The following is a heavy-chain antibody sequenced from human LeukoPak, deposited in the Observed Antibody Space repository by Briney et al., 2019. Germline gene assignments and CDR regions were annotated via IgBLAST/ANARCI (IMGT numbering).Heavy chain of an antibody. V-gene: IGHV4-59*02. D-gene: IGHD6-13*01. CDR3: AREGVAAAVSDNWFDP. CDR2: IYYTGT. Sequence: SETLSLTCTVSGGSVTDYYWSWIRQSPGKGLEWIGYIYYTGTSYNPSLKSRVTISADTSKNQFSLKLSSVTAADTAVYYCAREGVAAAVSDNWFDPWGQGTLVTVSS. CDR1: GGSVTDYY. J-gene: IGHJ5*02.